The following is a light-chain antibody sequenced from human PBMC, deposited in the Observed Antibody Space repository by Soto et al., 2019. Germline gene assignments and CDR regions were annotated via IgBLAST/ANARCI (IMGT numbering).Light chain of an antibody. CDR3: QQYGSPGT. CDR2: GES. CDR1: QSVSNN. V-gene: IGKV3-20*01. Sequence: ERLMTQSPATQYVSPGEIATHSWRSSQSVSNNLGWYQQKPSQAPRLLIYGESTRDTGIPDRCSGSGSGTDFTLTISRLEQEDFAVYYCQQYGSPGTFGQGTKVDIK. J-gene: IGKJ1*01.